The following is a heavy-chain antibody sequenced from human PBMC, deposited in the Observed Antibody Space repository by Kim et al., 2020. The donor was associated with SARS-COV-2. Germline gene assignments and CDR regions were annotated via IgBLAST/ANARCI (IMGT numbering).Heavy chain of an antibody. D-gene: IGHD6-19*01. CDR2: IDPSDSYT. CDR1: GYSFTSYW. Sequence: GECLKISCKGSGYSFTSYWISWVRQMPGKGLEWMGSIDPSDSYTNYSPSFQGHVTISADKSISTAYLQWSSLKASDTAMYYCARHEGIAVAIDYWGQGTLVTVSS. CDR3: ARHEGIAVAIDY. J-gene: IGHJ4*02. V-gene: IGHV5-10-1*01.